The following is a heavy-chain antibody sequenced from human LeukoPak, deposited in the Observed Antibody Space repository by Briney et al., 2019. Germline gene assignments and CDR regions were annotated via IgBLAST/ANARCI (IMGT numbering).Heavy chain of an antibody. CDR2: INSDGTST. V-gene: IGHV3-74*01. CDR3: VRGGGADRPYGLDV. CDR1: GFTFSSYW. J-gene: IGHJ6*02. Sequence: GGSLTLSCAAFGFTFSSYWIHWVRQAPGKGPVWVSRINSDGTSTTYADPAKGRFTISRDSAKNTVYLQMNSLRAEDTAVYYCVRGGGADRPYGLDVWGQGTTVTVSS. D-gene: IGHD6-6*01.